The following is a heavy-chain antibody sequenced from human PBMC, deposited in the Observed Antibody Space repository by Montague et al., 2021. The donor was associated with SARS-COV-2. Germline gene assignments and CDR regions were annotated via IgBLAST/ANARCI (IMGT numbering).Heavy chain of an antibody. D-gene: IGHD3-10*01. CDR3: ARDPTYYYGSGTSNPFDM. CDR1: GYTFTSYG. CDR2: ISGYNGNT. V-gene: IGHV1-18*04. Sequence: LVKVSCKASGYTFTSYGISWVRQAPGQGLEWMGWISGYNGNTKNAQKFQDRITMATDTSTSTAYMELRSLRSDDTAVYYCARDPTYYYGSGTSNPFDMWGQGTMVTVSS. J-gene: IGHJ3*02.